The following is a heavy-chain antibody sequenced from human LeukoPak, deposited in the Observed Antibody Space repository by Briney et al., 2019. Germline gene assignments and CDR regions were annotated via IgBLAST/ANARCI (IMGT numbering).Heavy chain of an antibody. CDR3: ARGPIQLWIHNAMDV. V-gene: IGHV3-49*04. CDR1: GFTFGDHA. CDR2: IRSKAYCGTA. D-gene: IGHD5-24*01. Sequence: PGRSLRLSCSGSGFTFGDHAMSWVRQAPGKGLEWVGFIRSKAYCGTAEYAASVKGRFSISRDDSASIAYLQMNSLKTEDTAVYYCARGPIQLWIHNAMDVWGQGTTVTVSS. J-gene: IGHJ6*02.